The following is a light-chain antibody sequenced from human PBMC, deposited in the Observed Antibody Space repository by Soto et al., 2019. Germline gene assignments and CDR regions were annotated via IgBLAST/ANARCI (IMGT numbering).Light chain of an antibody. J-gene: IGKJ4*01. V-gene: IGKV1-5*01. Sequence: DIQMTQSPSTLSASVGDRVTITCRASQSCRNWLAWYHQRPGKAPESLIYAASSLQTGVPSRFSGSGSETEFTLTISSLQPEDLGTYYCLQYYSYPHTFAGGTKVDI. CDR2: AAS. CDR3: LQYYSYPHT. CDR1: QSCRNW.